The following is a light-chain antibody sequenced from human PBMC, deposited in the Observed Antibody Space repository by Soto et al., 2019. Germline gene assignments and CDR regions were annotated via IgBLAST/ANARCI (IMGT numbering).Light chain of an antibody. V-gene: IGKV3-20*01. J-gene: IGKJ1*01. CDR2: GAS. CDR1: QSISSN. CDR3: QQYGTFPRT. Sequence: ETVMTQSPATLSVSPGERATLSCRASQSISSNLAWFQQKPGQAPRLLIYGASSRATGVPDRFSGSGSETDFTLTISRLEPEDFAVYYCQQYGTFPRTFGQGTKVDI.